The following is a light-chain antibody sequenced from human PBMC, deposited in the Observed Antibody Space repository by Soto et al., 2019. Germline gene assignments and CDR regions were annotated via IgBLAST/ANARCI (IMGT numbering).Light chain of an antibody. Sequence: EIVMTQSPATLSVSPGERATLSCRASQSLSSNLAWYQQKPGQAPRLLIYDASNRATGIPARFSGSGSGTDLTLTISSLEPEDFAVYYCQQYNNWPPWTFGQGTKVDIK. CDR2: DAS. CDR3: QQYNNWPPWT. CDR1: QSLSSN. V-gene: IGKV3D-15*01. J-gene: IGKJ1*01.